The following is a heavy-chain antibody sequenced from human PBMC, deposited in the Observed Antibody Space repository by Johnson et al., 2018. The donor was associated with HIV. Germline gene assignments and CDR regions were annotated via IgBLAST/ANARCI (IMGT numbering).Heavy chain of an antibody. J-gene: IGHJ3*02. V-gene: IGHV3-30*03. CDR2: ISYDGSNK. Sequence: VQLVESGGGVVQPGRSLRLSCAASGFTFSSYGMHWVRQAPGKGLEWVAVISYDGSNKYYADSVKGRFTISRDNSKNTLYLQMNSLRAEDTAVYYCAREALPRGLQSSFGGAFDIWGQGTMVTVSS. CDR1: GFTFSSYG. CDR3: AREALPRGLQSSFGGAFDI. D-gene: IGHD4-23*01.